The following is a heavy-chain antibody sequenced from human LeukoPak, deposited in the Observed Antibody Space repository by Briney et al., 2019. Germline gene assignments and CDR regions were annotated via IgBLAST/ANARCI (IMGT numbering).Heavy chain of an antibody. V-gene: IGHV3-66*02. CDR2: IYSFGRT. D-gene: IGHD1-1*01. Sequence: GGSLILSCAASAFTVSGNHMNWVRQASGKGLEWVSVIYSFGRTHYADSVKGRFTISRDNSKNTLYLQMSSLRADDTAVYYCLPNGPNYFMDVWGQGTTVTVSS. J-gene: IGHJ6*03. CDR3: LPNGPNYFMDV. CDR1: AFTVSGNH.